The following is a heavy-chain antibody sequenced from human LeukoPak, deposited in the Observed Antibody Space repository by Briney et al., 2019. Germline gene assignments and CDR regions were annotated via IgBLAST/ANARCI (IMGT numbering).Heavy chain of an antibody. CDR2: IIPIFGTA. V-gene: IGHV1-69*01. D-gene: IGHD6-13*01. CDR3: ARALSLSAAEFDY. Sequence: SVKVSCKASGGTFSSYAISWVRQAPGQGLEWMGGIIPIFGTASYAQKFQGRVTITADESTSTAYMELSSLRSEDTAVYYCARALSLSAAEFDYWGQGTLVTVSS. J-gene: IGHJ4*02. CDR1: GGTFSSYA.